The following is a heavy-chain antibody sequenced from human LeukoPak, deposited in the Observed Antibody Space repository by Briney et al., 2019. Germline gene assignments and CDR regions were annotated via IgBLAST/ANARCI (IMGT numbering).Heavy chain of an antibody. CDR3: AKDRPAYDSSGTSPDY. CDR1: GFTFSSYG. CDR2: ISGSGGST. D-gene: IGHD3-22*01. J-gene: IGHJ4*02. Sequence: GGSLRLSCAASGFTFSSYGMSWVRQAPGKGLEWVSAISGSGGSTYYADSVTGRFTISRDSSKNTLYLQMNSLRAEDTAIYYCAKDRPAYDSSGTSPDYWGQGTLVTVSS. V-gene: IGHV3-23*01.